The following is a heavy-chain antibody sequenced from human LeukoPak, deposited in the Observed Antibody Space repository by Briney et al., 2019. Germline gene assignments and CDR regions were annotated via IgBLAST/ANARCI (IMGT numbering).Heavy chain of an antibody. J-gene: IGHJ4*02. CDR3: ARGDTMIVVPYY. CDR1: GFTFSSYE. V-gene: IGHV3-66*01. D-gene: IGHD3-22*01. Sequence: GGSLRLSCAASGFTFSSYEMNWVRQAPGKGLEWVSVIYSGGSTYYADSVKGRFTISRDTSKNTLYLQMNSLRAEDTAVYYCARGDTMIVVPYYWGQGTLVTVSS. CDR2: IYSGGST.